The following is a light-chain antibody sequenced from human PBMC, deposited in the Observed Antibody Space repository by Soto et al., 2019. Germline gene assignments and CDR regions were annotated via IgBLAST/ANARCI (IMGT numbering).Light chain of an antibody. J-gene: IGLJ2*01. CDR2: EGS. CDR1: SSNVGSYNL. Sequence: QSALTQPASVSGSPGRSITISCTGSSSNVGSYNLVSWYQQHPGKAPKLIIYEGSKRPSGVSNRFSGSKSGNTASLTISGLQAEDEADYYCCSYAGRSTSVFGGGTKLTV. V-gene: IGLV2-23*01. CDR3: CSYAGRSTSV.